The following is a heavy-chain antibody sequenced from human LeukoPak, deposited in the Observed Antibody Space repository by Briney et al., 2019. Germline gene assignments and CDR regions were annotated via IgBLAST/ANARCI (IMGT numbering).Heavy chain of an antibody. CDR2: IYYSGST. CDR3: ARGRFLDAFDI. V-gene: IGHV4-59*01. J-gene: IGHJ3*02. Sequence: SETLSLTCTVSGGSISSYYRSWIRQPPGKGLEWIGYIYYSGSTKYKPSLKSRVTISVDTSKNQFSLKLSSVTAADTAVYYCARGRFLDAFDIWGQGTMVTVSS. D-gene: IGHD3-3*01. CDR1: GGSISSYY.